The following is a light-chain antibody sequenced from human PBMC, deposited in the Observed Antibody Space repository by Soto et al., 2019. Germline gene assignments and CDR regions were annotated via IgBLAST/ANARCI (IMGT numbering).Light chain of an antibody. CDR1: SSDVGYYKY. CDR2: EVS. Sequence: QSALTQPASVSGSPGQSITISCTGTSSDVGYYKYVSWYQQHPGKAPKVMIYEVSNRPSGVSTRFSGSKSDNTASLTISGLQAEDEADYYCSSYSRSSTLVLFGGGTQLTVL. CDR3: SSYSRSSTLVL. V-gene: IGLV2-14*01. J-gene: IGLJ2*01.